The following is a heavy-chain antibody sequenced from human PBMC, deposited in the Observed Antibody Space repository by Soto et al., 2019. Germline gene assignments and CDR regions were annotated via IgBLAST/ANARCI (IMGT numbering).Heavy chain of an antibody. CDR3: ARRGYYAISAFDI. Sequence: ETLSLTCTVSGGSISSSSYYWGWIRQPPGKGLEWIGSIYYSGSTYYNPSLKSRVTISVDTSKNQFSLKLSSVTAADTAVYYCARRGYYAISAFDIWGQGTMVTVSS. J-gene: IGHJ3*02. CDR1: GGSISSSSYY. CDR2: IYYSGST. V-gene: IGHV4-39*01. D-gene: IGHD2-8*01.